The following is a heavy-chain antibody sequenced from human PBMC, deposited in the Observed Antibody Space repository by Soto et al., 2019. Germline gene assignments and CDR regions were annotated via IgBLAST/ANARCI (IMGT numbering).Heavy chain of an antibody. J-gene: IGHJ6*02. CDR1: GFTVSSNY. CDR2: IWYDGSNK. CDR3: ARDRGDCSGGSCPFYYYGMDV. V-gene: IGHV3-33*08. Sequence: PGGSLRLSCAASGFTVSSNYMTWVRQAPGKGLEWVAVIWYDGSNKYYADSVKGRFTISRDNSKNTLYLQMNSLRAEDTAVYYCARDRGDCSGGSCPFYYYGMDVWGQGTTVTVSS. D-gene: IGHD2-15*01.